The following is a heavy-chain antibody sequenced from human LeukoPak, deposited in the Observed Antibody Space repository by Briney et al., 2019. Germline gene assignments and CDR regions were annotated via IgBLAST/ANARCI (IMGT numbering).Heavy chain of an antibody. CDR2: ISAYNGNT. Sequence: GASVKVSCKASGYTFTSYGISWVRQAPGQGLEWMGWISAYNGNTNYAQKLQGRVTMTTDTSTSTAYMELRNLRSNDAAVYYCARDGYYYDSSGYSHDAFDIWGQGTMVTVSS. J-gene: IGHJ3*02. CDR3: ARDGYYYDSSGYSHDAFDI. CDR1: GYTFTSYG. D-gene: IGHD3-22*01. V-gene: IGHV1-18*01.